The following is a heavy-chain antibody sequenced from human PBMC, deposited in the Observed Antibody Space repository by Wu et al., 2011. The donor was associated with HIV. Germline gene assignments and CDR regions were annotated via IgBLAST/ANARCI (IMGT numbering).Heavy chain of an antibody. Sequence: QVQLVQSGAEVEKPGSSVKVSCKASGGTFSSYTMSWVRQAPGQGLEWMGGIIPLYGTANYAQKFQGRVTISTDESSSTVYMALSSLRYEDTAVYYCARQQGAFDIWGQGTMVTVSS. CDR3: ARQQGAFDI. V-gene: IGHV1-69*01. CDR2: IIPLYGTA. CDR1: GGTFSSYT. J-gene: IGHJ3*02.